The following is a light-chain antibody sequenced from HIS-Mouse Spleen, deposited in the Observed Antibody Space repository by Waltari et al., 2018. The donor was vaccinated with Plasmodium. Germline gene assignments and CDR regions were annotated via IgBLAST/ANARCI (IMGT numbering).Light chain of an antibody. V-gene: IGLV2-23*01. CDR1: SSAVGNYNL. Sequence: QSALTPPPSVSGSPGQSITIPSTGTSSAVGNYNLVSWYQHHPGKAPKLMIYEGSNRPSGVSNRFSGSKSGNTASLTISGLQAEDEADYYCCSYAGSSTWVFGGGTKLTVL. J-gene: IGLJ3*02. CDR3: CSYAGSSTWV. CDR2: EGS.